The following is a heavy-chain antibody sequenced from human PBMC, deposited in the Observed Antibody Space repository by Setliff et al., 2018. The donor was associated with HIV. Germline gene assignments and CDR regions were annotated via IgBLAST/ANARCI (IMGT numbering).Heavy chain of an antibody. J-gene: IGHJ4*02. Sequence: GASVKVSCKASGYIFNNYAIHWVRQAPGQRPECMGWINPANGYTKFSQNFQGRVTLTRDTSASTAYIEFTGLRREDTAVYYCARVGPTGFYDFWGQGTLVTVSS. CDR3: ARVGPTGFYDF. CDR2: INPANGYT. V-gene: IGHV1-3*01. CDR1: GYIFNNYA. D-gene: IGHD3-9*01.